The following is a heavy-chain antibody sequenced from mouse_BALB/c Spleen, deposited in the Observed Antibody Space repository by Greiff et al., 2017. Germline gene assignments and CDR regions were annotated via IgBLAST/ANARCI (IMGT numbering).Heavy chain of an antibody. CDR3: ARVDDGDWYFDV. D-gene: IGHD2-12*01. CDR2: INPSSGYT. V-gene: IGHV1-4*01. Sequence: VKLMESGAELARPGASVKMSCKASGYTFTSYTMHWVKQRPGQGLEWIGYINPSSGYTNYNQKFKDKATLTADKSSSTAYMQLSSLTSEDSAVYYCARVDDGDWYFDVWGAGTTVTVSS. CDR1: GYTFTSYT. J-gene: IGHJ1*01.